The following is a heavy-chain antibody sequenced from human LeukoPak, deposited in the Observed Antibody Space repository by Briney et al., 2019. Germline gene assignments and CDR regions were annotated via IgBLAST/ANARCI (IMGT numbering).Heavy chain of an antibody. CDR2: ISGSGGST. V-gene: IGHV3-23*01. CDR1: GFTFSSYS. Sequence: GGSLRLSCAASGFTFSSYSMNWVRQAPGKGLEWFSAISGSGGSTYYADSVKGRFTISRDNSKNTLYLQMNSLRAEDTAVYYCAKRIIQLWFIGFDYWGQGTLVTVSS. D-gene: IGHD5-18*01. CDR3: AKRIIQLWFIGFDY. J-gene: IGHJ4*02.